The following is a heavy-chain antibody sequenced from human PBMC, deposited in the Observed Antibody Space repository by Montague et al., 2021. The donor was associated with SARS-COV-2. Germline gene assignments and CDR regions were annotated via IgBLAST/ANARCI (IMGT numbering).Heavy chain of an antibody. V-gene: IGHV4-59*08. CDR2: MHDSGTA. D-gene: IGHD3-10*01. J-gene: IGHJ4*02. CDR1: GGSIRSYY. Sequence: SETLSLTCTVPGGSIRSYYWNWMRQTPGKGLERIGYMHDSGTANSNPSLRSRVTLMVDATRNQFSLALSSVTAADTAMYYCTRLPRGSGTWGYFDYWAQGTLVTVSS. CDR3: TRLPRGSGTWGYFDY.